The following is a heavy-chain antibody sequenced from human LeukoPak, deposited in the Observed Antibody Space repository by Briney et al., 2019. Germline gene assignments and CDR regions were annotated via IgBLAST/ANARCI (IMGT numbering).Heavy chain of an antibody. D-gene: IGHD6-6*01. CDR3: ARASIAARPNAFDI. J-gene: IGHJ3*02. CDR2: IYYSGST. CDR1: GGSISSYY. V-gene: IGHV4-59*01. Sequence: SETLSLTCTVSGGSISSYYWSWIRQPAGKGLEWIGYIYYSGSTNYNPSLKSRVTISVDTSKNQFSLKLSSVTAADTAEYYCARASIAARPNAFDIWGQGTMVTVSS.